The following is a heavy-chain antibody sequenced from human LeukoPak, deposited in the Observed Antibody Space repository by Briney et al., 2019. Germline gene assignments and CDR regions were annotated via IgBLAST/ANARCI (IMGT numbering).Heavy chain of an antibody. J-gene: IGHJ3*02. V-gene: IGHV7-4-1*02. Sequence: ASVKVSCKASGYTFTGYYMHWVRQAPGQGLEWMGWINTNTGNPTYAQGFTGRFVFSLDTSVSTAYLQISSLKAEDTAVYYCARDRQWGAFDSWGQGTMVSVCS. CDR2: INTNTGNP. D-gene: IGHD6-19*01. CDR3: ARDRQWGAFDS. CDR1: GYTFTGYY.